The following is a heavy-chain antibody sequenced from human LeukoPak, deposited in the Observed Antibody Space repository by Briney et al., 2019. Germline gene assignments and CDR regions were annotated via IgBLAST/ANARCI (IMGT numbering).Heavy chain of an antibody. J-gene: IGHJ3*02. CDR1: GFTFSSYA. Sequence: PGGSLRLSCAASGFTFSSYAMHWVRQAPGKGLEWVAVISYDGSNKYYADSVKGRFTISRDNSKNTLYLQMNSLRAEDTAVYYCARDGGIIAVAGYRSVMAFDIWGQGTMVTVSS. V-gene: IGHV3-30-3*01. D-gene: IGHD6-19*01. CDR2: ISYDGSNK. CDR3: ARDGGIIAVAGYRSVMAFDI.